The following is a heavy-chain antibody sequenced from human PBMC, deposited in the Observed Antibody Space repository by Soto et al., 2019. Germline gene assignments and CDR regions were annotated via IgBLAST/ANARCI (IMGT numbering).Heavy chain of an antibody. J-gene: IGHJ4*02. V-gene: IGHV4-4*02. D-gene: IGHD3-22*01. CDR1: GGSISSSNW. CDR3: ARHTYYYDSSSYEIYFDY. CDR2: IYHSGST. Sequence: SETLSLTCAVSGGSISSSNWWSWVRQPPGKGLEWIGEIYHSGSTNYNPSLKSRVTISVDKSKNQFSLKLSSVTAADTAVYYCARHTYYYDSSSYEIYFDYWGQGTLVTVSS.